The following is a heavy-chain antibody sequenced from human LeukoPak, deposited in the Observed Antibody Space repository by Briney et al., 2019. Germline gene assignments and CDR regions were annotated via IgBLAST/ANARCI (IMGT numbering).Heavy chain of an antibody. CDR3: AGTPSSP. Sequence: SETLSLTCTVSGGSISSSSYYWGWIRQPPGKGLEWIGEINHSGSTNYNPSLKSRVTISVDTSKNQFSLKLSSVTAADTAVYYCAGTPSSPWGQGTLVTVSS. CDR2: INHSGST. CDR1: GGSISSSSYY. V-gene: IGHV4-39*07. J-gene: IGHJ5*02.